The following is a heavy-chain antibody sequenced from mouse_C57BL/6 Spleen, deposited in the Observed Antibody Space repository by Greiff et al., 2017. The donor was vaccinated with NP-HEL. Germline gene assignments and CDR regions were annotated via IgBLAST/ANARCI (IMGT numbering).Heavy chain of an antibody. CDR3: ARSPVVHYCDY. V-gene: IGHV7-3*01. CDR2: IRNKANGYTT. Sequence: EVMLVESGGGLVQPGGSLSLSCAASGFTFTDYYMSWVRQPPGKALEWLGFIRNKANGYTTEYSASVKGRFTISRDNSQSILYLQMNALRAEDSATYYCARSPVVHYCDYWGQGTTLTVSS. J-gene: IGHJ2*01. CDR1: GFTFTDYY. D-gene: IGHD1-1*01.